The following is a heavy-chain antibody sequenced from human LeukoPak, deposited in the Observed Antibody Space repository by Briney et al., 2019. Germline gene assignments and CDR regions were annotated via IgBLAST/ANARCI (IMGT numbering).Heavy chain of an antibody. D-gene: IGHD1-26*01. V-gene: IGHV3-21*01. CDR2: ISSSTTYI. CDR3: ARVDTVGATDFDF. J-gene: IGHJ4*02. Sequence: GGSLRLSCAASGFTFSSYSMNWVRQAPGKGLEWVSAISSSTTYIYYADSVKGRFTISRDNAKNSLYLQMNSLRAEDTAVYYCARVDTVGATDFDFWGQGTLVTVSS. CDR1: GFTFSSYS.